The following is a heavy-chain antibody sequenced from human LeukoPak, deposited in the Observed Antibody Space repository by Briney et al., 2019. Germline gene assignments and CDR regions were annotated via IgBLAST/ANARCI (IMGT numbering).Heavy chain of an antibody. CDR3: VASIISPSNY. D-gene: IGHD3-10*01. V-gene: IGHV3-72*01. J-gene: IGHJ4*02. CDR2: TKNRANSYTT. CDR1: GFTFNEHY. Sequence: PGRSLRLSCAPSGFTFNEHYLGWVRQAPGKGLEWVGRTKNRANSYTTEYAASVKGRFTISRDDSKNSLRLQMNSMKTEDTAIYYCVASIISPSNYWGLGTLVTVSS.